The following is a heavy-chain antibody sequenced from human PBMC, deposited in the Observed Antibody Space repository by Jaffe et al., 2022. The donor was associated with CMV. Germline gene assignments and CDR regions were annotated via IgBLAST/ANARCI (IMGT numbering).Heavy chain of an antibody. CDR1: GGTFSSYA. V-gene: IGHV1-69*09. CDR3: ARVYSSSPRWFDP. CDR2: IIPILGIA. Sequence: QVQLVQSGAEVKKPGSSVKVSCKASGGTFSSYAISWVRQAPGQGLEWMGRIIPILGIANYAQKFQGRVTITADKSTSTAYMELSSLRSEDTAVYYCARVYSSSPRWFDPWGQGTLVTVSS. J-gene: IGHJ5*02. D-gene: IGHD6-13*01.